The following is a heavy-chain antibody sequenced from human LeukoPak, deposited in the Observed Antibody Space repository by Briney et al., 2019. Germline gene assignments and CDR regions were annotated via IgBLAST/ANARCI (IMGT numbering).Heavy chain of an antibody. Sequence: GRSLRLSCTASEFSFSSYAMNWVRQAPGKGLEWVAFISFDGSDKYYADSVKGRFTISRDNSKDTLYLQMDSLRVDDTAVYYCARGNQEHAHWIVAAVEFDYWGQGTLVTVSS. V-gene: IGHV3-33*01. CDR2: ISFDGSDK. CDR3: ARGNQEHAHWIVAAVEFDY. D-gene: IGHD6-13*01. CDR1: EFSFSSYA. J-gene: IGHJ4*02.